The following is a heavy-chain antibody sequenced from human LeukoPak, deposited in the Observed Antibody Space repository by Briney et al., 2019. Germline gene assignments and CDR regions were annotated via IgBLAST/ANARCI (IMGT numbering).Heavy chain of an antibody. CDR1: GFTFSSYS. CDR3: ARDPIGVEDAFDI. Sequence: GGSLRLSCAASGFTFSSYSMDWVRQAPGKGLEWVSSISSSSSNIYYADSVKGRFTISRDNAKNSLYLQMNSLSAEDTAVYYCARDPIGVEDAFDIWGQGTLVTVSS. D-gene: IGHD3-3*01. CDR2: ISSSSSNI. V-gene: IGHV3-21*01. J-gene: IGHJ3*02.